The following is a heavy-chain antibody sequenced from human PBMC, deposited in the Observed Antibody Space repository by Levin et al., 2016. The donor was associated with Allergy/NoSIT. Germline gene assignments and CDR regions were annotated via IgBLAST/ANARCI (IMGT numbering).Heavy chain of an antibody. D-gene: IGHD2-8*01. Sequence: GGSLRLSCAASGFTFSNYAMHWVRQAPGKGLEWVSVIYRNGATNYADSVQGRFTISRDDSKNTVHLQLNSLRVEDTAVYYCARDVGYCTITTCPSKGYYGIDVWGQGTTVTVSS. CDR3: ARDVGYCTITTCPSKGYYGIDV. J-gene: IGHJ6*02. CDR1: GFTFSNYA. CDR2: IYRNGAT. V-gene: IGHV3-66*01.